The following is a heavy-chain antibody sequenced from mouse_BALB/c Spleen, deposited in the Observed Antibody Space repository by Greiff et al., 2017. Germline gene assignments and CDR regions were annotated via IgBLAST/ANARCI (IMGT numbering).Heavy chain of an antibody. CDR3: TREGLVAYGKGAMDY. V-gene: IGHV1-15*01. CDR1: GYTFTDYE. J-gene: IGHJ4*01. Sequence: QVQLQQSGAELVRPGASVTLSCKASGYTFTDYEMHWVKQTPVHGLEWIGAIDPETGGTAYNQKFKGKATLTADKSSSTAYMELRSLTSEDSAVYYCTREGLVAYGKGAMDYWGQGTSVTVSS. D-gene: IGHD2-10*02. CDR2: IDPETGGT.